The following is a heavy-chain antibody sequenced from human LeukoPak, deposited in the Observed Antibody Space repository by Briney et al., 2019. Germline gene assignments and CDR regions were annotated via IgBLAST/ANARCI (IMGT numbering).Heavy chain of an antibody. Sequence: VKPSETLSLTCTVSGGSISSYYWSWIRQPPGKGLEWIGYIYYSGSTNYNPSLKSRVTISVDTSKNQFSLKLSPVTAADTAVYYCARGSTYYDYVWGSYRFHNWFDPWGQGTLVTVSS. V-gene: IGHV4-59*01. CDR3: ARGSTYYDYVWGSYRFHNWFDP. J-gene: IGHJ5*02. CDR1: GGSISSYY. CDR2: IYYSGST. D-gene: IGHD3-16*02.